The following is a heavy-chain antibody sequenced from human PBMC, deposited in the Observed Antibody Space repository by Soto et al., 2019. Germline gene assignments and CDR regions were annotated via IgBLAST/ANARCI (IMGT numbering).Heavy chain of an antibody. CDR1: GYTFTSYG. J-gene: IGHJ4*02. D-gene: IGHD6-13*01. Sequence: ASVKVSCKASGYTFTSYGISWVRQAPGQGLEWMGWISAYNGNTNYAQKLQGRVTMTTDTSTSTAYMELRSLRSDDTAVYYCAAAREAAAGRYYFDYCGQGTLVTVSS. CDR2: ISAYNGNT. CDR3: AAAREAAAGRYYFDY. V-gene: IGHV1-18*01.